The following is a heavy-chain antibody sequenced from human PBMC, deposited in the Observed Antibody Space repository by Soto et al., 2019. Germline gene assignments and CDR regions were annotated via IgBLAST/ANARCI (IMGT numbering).Heavy chain of an antibody. CDR1: EFTFP. D-gene: IGHD1-26*01. J-gene: IGHJ4*02. CDR3: ATWKWGHFDY. V-gene: IGHV3-23*01. Sequence: PGGSLRLSCTASEFTFPMSWLRQAPRPGLEWVATITESGDRTHYADSVNGRFTISRHNSKNPVFLQLNSLRAVDTAIYFCATWKWGHFDYWGRGIRVTVSS. CDR2: ITESGDRT.